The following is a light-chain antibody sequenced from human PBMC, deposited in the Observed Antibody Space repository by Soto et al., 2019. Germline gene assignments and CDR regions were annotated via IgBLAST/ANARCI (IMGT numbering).Light chain of an antibody. CDR2: RAS. CDR3: QRQNGWPIT. CDR1: QTIGSN. Sequence: EMLMTQSPATLSVSPGERATLSCRASQTIGSNLAWYQQKPGQAPSLLIYRASTRAPGVPARFSGSGSGTEFTLAISSLQSEDFGVYYCQRQNGWPITFGQGTRLEIK. V-gene: IGKV3-15*01. J-gene: IGKJ5*01.